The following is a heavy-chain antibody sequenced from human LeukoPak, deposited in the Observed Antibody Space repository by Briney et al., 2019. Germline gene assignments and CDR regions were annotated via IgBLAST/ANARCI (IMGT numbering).Heavy chain of an antibody. D-gene: IGHD3-10*01. CDR2: INPSSGGT. Sequence: ASVKVSCKASGYTFTGYYMHWVRQAPGQGLEWMGWINPSSGGTNYAQKFQGRVTMTRDTSISTAYMELSRLRSDDTAVYYCARETRRGVIKIPFDYWGQGTLVTVSS. V-gene: IGHV1-2*02. CDR1: GYTFTGYY. CDR3: ARETRRGVIKIPFDY. J-gene: IGHJ4*02.